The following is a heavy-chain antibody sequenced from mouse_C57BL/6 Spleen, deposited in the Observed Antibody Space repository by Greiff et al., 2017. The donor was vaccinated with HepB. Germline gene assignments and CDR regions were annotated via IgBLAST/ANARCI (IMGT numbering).Heavy chain of an antibody. Sequence: EVQLQQSGPELVKPGASVKIPCKASGYTFTDYNMDWVKQSHGKSLEWIGDINPNNGGTIYNQKFKGKATLTVDKSSSTAYMELRSLTSEDTAVYYCARLITTVVGYFDYWGQGTTLTVSS. CDR2: INPNNGGT. D-gene: IGHD1-1*01. CDR1: GYTFTDYN. CDR3: ARLITTVVGYFDY. J-gene: IGHJ2*01. V-gene: IGHV1-18*01.